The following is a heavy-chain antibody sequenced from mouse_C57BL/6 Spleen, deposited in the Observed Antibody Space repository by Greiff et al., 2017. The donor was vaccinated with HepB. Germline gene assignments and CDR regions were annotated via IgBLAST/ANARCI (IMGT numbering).Heavy chain of an antibody. D-gene: IGHD2-5*01. V-gene: IGHV1-52*01. CDR2: IDPSDSET. CDR1: GYTLTSYW. Sequence: QVQLQQPGAELVRPGYTVKMSCKASGYTLTSYWMHWVKQRPRQGLEWIGNIDPSDSETHYNQKFTEQATLTENKSSSASYKMHSRLTSDDAADYCCARWVFSNGVYWGQGTTLTVSS. J-gene: IGHJ2*01. CDR3: ARWVFSNGVY.